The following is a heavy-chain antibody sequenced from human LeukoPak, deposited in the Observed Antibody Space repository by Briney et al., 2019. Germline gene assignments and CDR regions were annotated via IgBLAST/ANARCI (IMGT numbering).Heavy chain of an antibody. V-gene: IGHV4-34*01. J-gene: IGHJ4*02. D-gene: IGHD4-17*01. CDR1: GGSFSGYY. CDR2: INHSGST. CDR3: ARRVTTRLPFRY. Sequence: SETLSLTCAVSGGSFSGYYWTWIRQSPGKGLEWIGEINHSGSTNYNPSLKSRVTISVDTSKKQFSLKLTSVTAADTAVYYCARRVTTRLPFRYWGQGTLVTVSS.